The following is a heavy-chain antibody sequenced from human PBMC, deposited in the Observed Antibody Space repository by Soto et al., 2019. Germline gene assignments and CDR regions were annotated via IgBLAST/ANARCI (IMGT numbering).Heavy chain of an antibody. V-gene: IGHV1-69*01. CDR3: ARGVWDCSGGSCSGWLAP. Sequence: QVQLVQSGAEVKKPGSSVKVSCKASGGTFTSYAISWVRQAPGQGLEWMGGIIPLFCTANYAQKCQGRITIIVDGSVSIVYLEVSNLRSEATAVYYCARGVWDCSGGSCSGWLAPWGQGTPVTVSS. D-gene: IGHD2-15*01. J-gene: IGHJ5*02. CDR1: GGTFTSYA. CDR2: IIPLFCTA.